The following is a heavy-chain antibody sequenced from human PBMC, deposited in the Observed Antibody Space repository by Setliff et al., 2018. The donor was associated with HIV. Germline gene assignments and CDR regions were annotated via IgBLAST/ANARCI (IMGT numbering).Heavy chain of an antibody. Sequence: ASVKVSCKASGYTFTSYAMHWVRQAPGQRLEWMGWINAGNGNTKYSQKFQGRVTITRDTSASTAYMELSSLRSEDTAVYYCARGFEALYYYYGMDVWGQGTTVTVS. CDR3: ARGFEALYYYYGMDV. CDR1: GYTFTSYA. CDR2: INAGNGNT. V-gene: IGHV1-3*01. J-gene: IGHJ6*02. D-gene: IGHD3-3*01.